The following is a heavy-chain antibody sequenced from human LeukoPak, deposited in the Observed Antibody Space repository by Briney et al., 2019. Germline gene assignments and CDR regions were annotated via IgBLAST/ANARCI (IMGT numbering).Heavy chain of an antibody. V-gene: IGHV1-69*13. CDR2: IIPIFGTA. D-gene: IGHD6-13*01. J-gene: IGHJ3*02. Sequence: RRASVKVSCKASGYTFTSYDINWVRQAPGQGLEWMGGIIPIFGTANYAQKFQGRVTITADESTSTAYMELSSLRSEDTAVYYCARVPSAGYAFDIWGQGTMVTVSS. CDR1: GYTFTSYD. CDR3: ARVPSAGYAFDI.